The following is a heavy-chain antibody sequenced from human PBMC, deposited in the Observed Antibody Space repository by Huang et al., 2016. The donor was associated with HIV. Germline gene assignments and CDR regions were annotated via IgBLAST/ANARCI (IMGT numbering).Heavy chain of an antibody. Sequence: QVHLMESGGGVVQPGKSLRLSCTTSGFNFSGYVMHWVRQTPGKGWEGVAVISLEGGTKDYADAVKGRFIISRDNSKKTLYVQMNSLRAEDTAVYYCARGDYGDYVGIDYWGQGTLVTVSS. CDR3: ARGDYGDYVGIDY. V-gene: IGHV3-30*19. D-gene: IGHD4-17*01. J-gene: IGHJ4*02. CDR1: GFNFSGYV. CDR2: ISLEGGTK.